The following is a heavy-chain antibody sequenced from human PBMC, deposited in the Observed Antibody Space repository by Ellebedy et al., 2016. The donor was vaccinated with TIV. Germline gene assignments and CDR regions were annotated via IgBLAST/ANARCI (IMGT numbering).Heavy chain of an antibody. J-gene: IGHJ4*02. V-gene: IGHV4-59*08. CDR3: ARWTVGRYGDYFDY. CDR2: IYYSGST. D-gene: IGHD4-17*01. Sequence: MPSETLSLTCTVSGGSISSYYWSWIRQPPGKGLEWIGYIYYSGSTNYNPSLKRRVTISVDTSKNQFSLKLSSVTAADTAVYYCARWTVGRYGDYFDYWGQGTLVTVSS. CDR1: GGSISSYY.